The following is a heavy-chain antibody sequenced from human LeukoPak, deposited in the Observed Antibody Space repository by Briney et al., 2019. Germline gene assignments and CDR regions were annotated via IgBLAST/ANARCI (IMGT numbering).Heavy chain of an antibody. V-gene: IGHV1-69*04. CDR3: ARDVGYCSSTSCYTNWFDP. Sequence: ASVKVSCKASGGTFSSYAISWVRQAPGQGLEWMGRIIPILGIANYAQKFQGRVTITADKSTSTAYTELSSLRSEDTAVYYCARDVGYCSSTSCYTNWFDPWGQGTLVTVSS. J-gene: IGHJ5*02. CDR2: IIPILGIA. CDR1: GGTFSSYA. D-gene: IGHD2-2*01.